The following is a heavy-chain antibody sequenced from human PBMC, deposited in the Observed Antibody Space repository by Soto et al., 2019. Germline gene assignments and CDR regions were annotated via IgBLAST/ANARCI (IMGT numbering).Heavy chain of an antibody. Sequence: QVQLVESGGGLVKPGGSLRLSCPASGFTFSDYYMSWIRQAPGKGLEWVSYISSSSSYTNYADSVKGRFTISRDNAKNSLYLQMNSLRAEDTAVYYCAREYYYDSSGYAYWGQGTLVTVSS. D-gene: IGHD3-22*01. CDR2: ISSSSSYT. J-gene: IGHJ4*02. CDR3: AREYYYDSSGYAY. V-gene: IGHV3-11*06. CDR1: GFTFSDYY.